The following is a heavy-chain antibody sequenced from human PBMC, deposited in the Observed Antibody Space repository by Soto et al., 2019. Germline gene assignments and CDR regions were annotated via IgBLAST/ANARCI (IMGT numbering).Heavy chain of an antibody. CDR2: IRSKAYGGTT. D-gene: IGHD6-19*01. J-gene: IGHJ4*02. Sequence: GGSLRLSCTASGFTFGDYAMSWFRQAPGKGLEWVGFIRSKAYGGTTEYAASVKGRFTISRDDSKSIAYLQMNSLKTEDSAVYYCTRDLLLRAVAGPHQDYWGQGTLVTVSS. CDR3: TRDLLLRAVAGPHQDY. V-gene: IGHV3-49*03. CDR1: GFTFGDYA.